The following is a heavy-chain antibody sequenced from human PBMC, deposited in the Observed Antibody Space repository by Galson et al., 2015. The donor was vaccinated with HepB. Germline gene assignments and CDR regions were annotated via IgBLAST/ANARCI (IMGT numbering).Heavy chain of an antibody. CDR1: GFTVSSNY. J-gene: IGHJ4*02. Sequence: SLRLSCAASGFTVSSNYMTWVRQAPGQGLEWVSLFYSGDTTYYADSVKGRFTVSRDNSKNTVYLQMNSLRAEDTAVYYCARGGKGYDILTAYLGYWGQGTLVTVSS. CDR3: ARGGKGYDILTAYLGY. V-gene: IGHV3-66*02. CDR2: FYSGDTT. D-gene: IGHD3-9*01.